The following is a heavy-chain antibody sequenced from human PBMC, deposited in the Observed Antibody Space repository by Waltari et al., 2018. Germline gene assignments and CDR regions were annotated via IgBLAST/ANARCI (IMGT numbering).Heavy chain of an antibody. V-gene: IGHV4-38-2*01. D-gene: IGHD3-16*01. J-gene: IGHJ5*02. Sequence: QVKLQESGPGLVKPSETLSLTCAVSGYSISSGYSRGWIRQPPGKGLEWIGSIYHSGSTYYNPSLKSRVTISVDTSKNQFSLKLSSVTAADTAVYYCARGIYGWFDPWGQGTLVTVSS. CDR2: IYHSGST. CDR3: ARGIYGWFDP. CDR1: GYSISSGYS.